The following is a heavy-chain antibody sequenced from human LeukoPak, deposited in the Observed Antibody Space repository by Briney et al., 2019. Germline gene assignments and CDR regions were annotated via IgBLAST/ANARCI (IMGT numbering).Heavy chain of an antibody. CDR1: GGTFSSYA. CDR2: IIPIFGTA. J-gene: IGHJ4*02. V-gene: IGHV1-69*13. Sequence: ASVKVSCKASGGTFSSYAISWVRQAPGQGLEWMGGIIPIFGTANYAQKFQGRVTITADESTSTAYMELSSLRSEDTAAYYCARADYGDWNFDYWGQGTLVTVSS. CDR3: ARADYGDWNFDY. D-gene: IGHD4-17*01.